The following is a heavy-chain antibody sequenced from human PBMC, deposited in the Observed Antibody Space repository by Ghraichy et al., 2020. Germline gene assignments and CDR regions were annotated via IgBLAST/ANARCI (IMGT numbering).Heavy chain of an antibody. CDR3: ARPRPYGTTWYVAVDN. CDR2: IRPGSSNT. J-gene: IGHJ4*02. V-gene: IGHV3-23*01. CDR1: GFTFSNYV. D-gene: IGHD6-13*01. Sequence: GGSLRLSCAASGFTFSNYVMSWVRQAPGKGLEWVSAIRPGSSNTFYADSVKGRFTISRDNSKNTLYLQMNSLRAEDTAVYYCARPRPYGTTWYVAVDNWGQGTLVTVSS.